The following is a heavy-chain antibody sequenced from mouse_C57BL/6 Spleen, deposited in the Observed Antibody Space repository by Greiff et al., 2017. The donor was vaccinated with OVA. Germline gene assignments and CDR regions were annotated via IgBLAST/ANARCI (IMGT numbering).Heavy chain of an antibody. CDR1: GYSITSGYD. Sequence: EVQLQESGPGMVKPSQSLSLTCTVTGYSITSGYDWHWIRHFPGNKLEWMGYISYSGSTNYNPSLKSRISITHDTSKNHFFLKLNSVTTEDTATYYCARDGYHYFDYWGQGTTLTVSS. CDR3: ARDGYHYFDY. V-gene: IGHV3-1*01. CDR2: ISYSGST. D-gene: IGHD2-2*01. J-gene: IGHJ2*01.